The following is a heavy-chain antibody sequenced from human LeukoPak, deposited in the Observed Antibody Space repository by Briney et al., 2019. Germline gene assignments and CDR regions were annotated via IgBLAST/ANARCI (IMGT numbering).Heavy chain of an antibody. CDR3: ARVTYYYYGMDV. V-gene: IGHV4-34*01. CDR2: INHSGST. Sequence: SETLSLTCAVYGGSFSGYYWSWIRQPPGKGLEWIGEINHSGSTNYNPSLKSRVTISVDTSKNQFSLKLGSVTATDTAVYYCARVTYYYYGMDVWGQGTTVTVSS. J-gene: IGHJ6*02. CDR1: GGSFSGYY.